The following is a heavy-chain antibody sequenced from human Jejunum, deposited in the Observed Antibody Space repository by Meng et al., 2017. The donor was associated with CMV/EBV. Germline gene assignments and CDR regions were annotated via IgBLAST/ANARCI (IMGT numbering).Heavy chain of an antibody. CDR1: GYTFIDYY. D-gene: IGHD3-10*01. J-gene: IGHJ4*02. Sequence: SGYTFIDYYMQWVRQAPGQGLEWMGWINPNTGDTNYAQKFQGRVTMTRDMSINTVYMELTRLRSDDTAVYYCAKDGGGFLDYYFDTWGQGTLVTVSS. CDR2: INPNTGDT. V-gene: IGHV1-2*02. CDR3: AKDGGGFLDYYFDT.